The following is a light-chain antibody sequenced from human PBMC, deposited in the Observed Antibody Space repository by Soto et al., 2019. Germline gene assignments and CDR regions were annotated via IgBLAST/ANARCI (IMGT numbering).Light chain of an antibody. CDR3: QSYTTSPPWLT. CDR2: GAS. V-gene: IGKV3-20*01. J-gene: IGKJ4*01. Sequence: EIVLTQSPGTLSLSPGERATLSCRASQSVSSSYLGWYQQKPGQAPRLLIYGASNRATGIPDRFSGSGSGTDCTLTISRLEPEDFAVYYCQSYTTSPPWLTFGGGTKVEIK. CDR1: QSVSSSY.